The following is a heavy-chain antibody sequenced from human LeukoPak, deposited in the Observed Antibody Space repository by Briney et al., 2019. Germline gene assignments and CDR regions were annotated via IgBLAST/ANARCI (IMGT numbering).Heavy chain of an antibody. V-gene: IGHV4-59*08. CDR2: IYYSGST. CDR1: GGSISSYY. CDR3: AGLSRAYDSSGYYAGNYFDY. J-gene: IGHJ4*02. Sequence: PSETLSLTCTVSGGSISSYYRSWIRQPPGKGLEWIGYIYYSGSTNYNPSLKSRVTISVDTSKNQFSLKLSSVTAADTAVYYCAGLSRAYDSSGYYAGNYFDYWGQGTLVTVSS. D-gene: IGHD3-22*01.